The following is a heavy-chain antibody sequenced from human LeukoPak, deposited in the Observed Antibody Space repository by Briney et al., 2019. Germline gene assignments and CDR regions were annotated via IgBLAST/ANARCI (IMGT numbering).Heavy chain of an antibody. CDR1: GGSMSNYY. CDR3: ARDYYAMGV. CDR2: ITYSGST. J-gene: IGHJ6*02. Sequence: SETLSLTCTVSGGSMSNYYWTWFRQPPGKGLEWIGFITYSGSTNYNPSLKSRVTISVDKSNNQFSLRLSSVTALDTAVYYCARDYYAMGVWGQGTAVTVSS. V-gene: IGHV4-59*01.